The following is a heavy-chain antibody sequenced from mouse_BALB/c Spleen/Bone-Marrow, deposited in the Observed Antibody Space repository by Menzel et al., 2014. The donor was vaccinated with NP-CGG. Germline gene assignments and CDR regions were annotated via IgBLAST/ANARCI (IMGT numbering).Heavy chain of an antibody. CDR2: IYPGNVDT. CDR3: ARGGSANWEGFAY. J-gene: IGHJ3*01. V-gene: IGHV1S56*01. D-gene: IGHD4-1*01. Sequence: QVHVKQSGPELVKPGASVRISCKASGYTFTSYYIHWVKQRPGQGLEWIGWIYPGNVDTKYNEEFKGKATLTADKSSSTAYMQLSSLTSEDSAVYFCARGGSANWEGFAYWGQGTLVTVSA. CDR1: GYTFTSYY.